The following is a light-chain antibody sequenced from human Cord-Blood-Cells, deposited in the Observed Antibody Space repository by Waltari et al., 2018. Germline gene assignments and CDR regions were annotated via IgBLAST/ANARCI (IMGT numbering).Light chain of an antibody. CDR3: SSYTSSSTWV. CDR2: DVS. V-gene: IGLV2-14*03. Sequence: QSALTQPASASGSPGQSITISCTGTSSDVGGYNYVSWYQQHPGKAPKLMIYDVSNRPSGVSNRFSGSKSGNTASRTISGLQAEDEADYYCSSYTSSSTWVFGGGTKLTVL. J-gene: IGLJ3*02. CDR1: SSDVGGYNY.